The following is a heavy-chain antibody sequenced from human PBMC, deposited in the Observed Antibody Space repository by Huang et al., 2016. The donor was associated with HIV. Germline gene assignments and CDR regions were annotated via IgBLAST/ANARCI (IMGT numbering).Heavy chain of an antibody. V-gene: IGHV1-24*01. J-gene: IGHJ4*02. CDR3: ATVYRRFRNHDSGDYYFDS. Sequence: HVQLVPSGAEVNKSGTSVKVSRQVAGYTLTELSMHWVRQARGKGIEWKRCIDPENGVTIYAQKFQGSITMTEETSTDTAYMELSSLRSEDTAMYYCATVYRRFRNHDSGDYYFDSWDQGTLVTGSS. D-gene: IGHD3-22*01. CDR1: GYTLTELS. CDR2: IDPENGVT.